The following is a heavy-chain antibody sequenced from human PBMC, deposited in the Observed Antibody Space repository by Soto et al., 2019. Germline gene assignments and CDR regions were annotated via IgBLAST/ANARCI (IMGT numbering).Heavy chain of an antibody. CDR2: IKSKTDGGPT. CDR1: GFTFSNAC. V-gene: IGHV3-15*07. J-gene: IGHJ4*02. D-gene: IGHD2-15*01. Sequence: GGSLRLSCAASGFTFSNACMNWVRQAPGKGLEWVGRIKSKTDGGPTDYAAPVKGRFTISRDDSKNTLYLQMNSLKTEDTAVYFCTSHLALRGGPAADAYYFDLWGQGSLVTVSS. CDR3: TSHLALRGGPAADAYYFDL.